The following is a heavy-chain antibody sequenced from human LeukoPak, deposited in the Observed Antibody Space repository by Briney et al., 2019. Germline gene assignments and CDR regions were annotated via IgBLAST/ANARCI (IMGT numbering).Heavy chain of an antibody. V-gene: IGHV4-61*08. CDR2: IYYSGST. J-gene: IGHJ4*02. D-gene: IGHD3-16*01. CDR1: GGSISSGGYY. Sequence: SETLSLTCTVSGGSISSGGYYWSWIRQPPGKGLEWIGYIYYSGSTNYNPSLKSRVTISVDTSKNQFSLKLSSVTAADTAVYYCARHPEPWSLGETYWGQGTLVTVSS. CDR3: ARHPEPWSLGETY.